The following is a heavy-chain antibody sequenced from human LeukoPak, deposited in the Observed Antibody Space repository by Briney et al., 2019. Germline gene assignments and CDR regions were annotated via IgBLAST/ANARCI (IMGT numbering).Heavy chain of an antibody. CDR1: GYTFTSYD. CDR2: MNPNSGNT. V-gene: IGHV1-8*01. Sequence: ASVKVSCKASGYTFTSYDNNWVRQATGQGLEWMGWMNPNSGNTGYAQKFQGRVTMTRNTSISTAYMELSSLRSEDTAVYYCARGGQQLESSHFDYWGQGTLVTVSS. CDR3: ARGGQQLESSHFDY. J-gene: IGHJ4*02. D-gene: IGHD6-13*01.